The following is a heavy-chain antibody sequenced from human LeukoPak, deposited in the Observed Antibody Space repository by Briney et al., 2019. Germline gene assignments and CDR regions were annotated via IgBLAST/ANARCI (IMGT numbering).Heavy chain of an antibody. V-gene: IGHV1-18*01. CDR2: ISAYNGNT. J-gene: IGHJ4*02. CDR1: GYTFTSYG. D-gene: IGHD6-13*01. CDR3: ARDRGPPTQQLAGPNFDY. Sequence: GASVTVPCKASGYTFTSYGISWVRQAPGQGLEWMGWISAYNGNTNYAQKLQGRVTMTTDTSTSTAYMELRSLRSDDTAVYYCARDRGPPTQQLAGPNFDYLGQGTLVTVSS.